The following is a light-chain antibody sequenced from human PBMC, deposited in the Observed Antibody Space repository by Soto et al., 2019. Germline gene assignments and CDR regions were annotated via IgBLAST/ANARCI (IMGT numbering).Light chain of an antibody. CDR3: CSYAGSSTFEV. Sequence: QSVLTQPASVSGSPGQSITISCTGTSSDVGSYNLVSWYQQHPGKAPKLMIYEVSKRPSWVSNRFSGSKSGNTASLTISGLQAEDEADYYCCSYAGSSTFEVFGTGTKVTVL. CDR1: SSDVGSYNL. J-gene: IGLJ1*01. V-gene: IGLV2-23*02. CDR2: EVS.